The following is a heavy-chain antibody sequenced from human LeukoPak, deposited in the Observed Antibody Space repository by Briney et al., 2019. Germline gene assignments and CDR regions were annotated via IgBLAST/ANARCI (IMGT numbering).Heavy chain of an antibody. CDR3: ARGTGSNYYGSGSQDY. CDR1: GFTFSSCS. V-gene: IGHV3-21*01. J-gene: IGHJ4*02. CDR2: ISSSSSYI. D-gene: IGHD3-10*01. Sequence: PGGSLRLSCAASGFTFSSCSMNWVRQAPGKGLEWVSSISSSSSYIYYADSVKGRFTISRDNAKNSLYLQMNSLRAEDTAVYYCARGTGSNYYGSGSQDYWGQGTLVTVSS.